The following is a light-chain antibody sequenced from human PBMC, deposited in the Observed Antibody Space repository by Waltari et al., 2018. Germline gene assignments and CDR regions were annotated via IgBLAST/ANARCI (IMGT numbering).Light chain of an antibody. V-gene: IGKV3-20*01. J-gene: IGKJ1*01. CDR1: QSVSSSY. CDR3: QQYGSSPGT. Sequence: EMVLTQSPGTLSLSAGERATLSCRASQSVSSSYFAWYQQKPGQAPRLLIYGASNRATGIPDRFSGSGSGTDFTLTISRLEPEDLAVYYCQQYGSSPGTFGQGTKVET. CDR2: GAS.